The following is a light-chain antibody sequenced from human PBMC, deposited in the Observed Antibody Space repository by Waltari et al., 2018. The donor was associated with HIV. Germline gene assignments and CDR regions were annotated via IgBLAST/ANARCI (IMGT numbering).Light chain of an antibody. CDR2: EST. CDR3: GTRDNDLGPVV. CDR1: NSNIGSHD. Sequence: SVLTHPPSKSAAPGQPVTISCPGHNSNIGSHDVSWYPQRTGASPRLIIYESTKRPSLISDRFSASKSDTTATLDIAGLQPGDEAMYYCGTRDNDLGPVVLGGGTWVTVL. J-gene: IGLJ2*01. V-gene: IGLV1-51*02.